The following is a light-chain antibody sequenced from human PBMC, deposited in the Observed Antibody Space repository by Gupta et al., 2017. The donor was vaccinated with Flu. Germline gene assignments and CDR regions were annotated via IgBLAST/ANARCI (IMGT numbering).Light chain of an antibody. CDR1: QSVSTY. Sequence: DIQMTQSPSSLSASVGDRVSIICRASQSVSTYLNWYQQKPGKAPKLLIYGAATVQSGVPSRFSGSGSATEFTLTISRLQPEDFATYYCQQRHSIPWTFGQGTKVEIK. CDR2: GAA. CDR3: QQRHSIPWT. V-gene: IGKV1-39*01. J-gene: IGKJ1*01.